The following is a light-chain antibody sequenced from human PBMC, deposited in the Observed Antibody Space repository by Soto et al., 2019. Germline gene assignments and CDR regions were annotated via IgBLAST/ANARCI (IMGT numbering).Light chain of an antibody. V-gene: IGKV3-20*01. CDR1: QSVSGSS. Sequence: EIVLTQSPGTLSLSPGERATLSCRASQSVSGSSLAWYQQKPDQAPRLLIYGASSRATGIPDRLSGSGSGTDFTLTINRLEPEDFAVYYCQQYYSSPSSFTFGPGTKVDIK. J-gene: IGKJ3*01. CDR2: GAS. CDR3: QQYYSSPSSFT.